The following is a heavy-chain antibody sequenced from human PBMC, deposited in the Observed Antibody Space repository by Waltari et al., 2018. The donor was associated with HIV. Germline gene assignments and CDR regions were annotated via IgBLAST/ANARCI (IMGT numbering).Heavy chain of an antibody. CDR2: VLHSGST. Sequence: QVQLPESGPGLVKPSDTLSLTCAVSDFFITSGHYWAWIWQSPGKGLEWIGSVLHSGSTFYKPSCKSRVSIAVDTSKNQFSLKWTSVTAADTAVYYCARQPAPDSTWFQIYFDYWGQGTVVTVSS. CDR1: DFFITSGHY. V-gene: IGHV4-38-2*01. D-gene: IGHD6-13*01. J-gene: IGHJ4*02. CDR3: ARQPAPDSTWFQIYFDY.